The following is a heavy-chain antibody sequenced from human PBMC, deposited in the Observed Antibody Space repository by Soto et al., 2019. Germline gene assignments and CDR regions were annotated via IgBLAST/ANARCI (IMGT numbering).Heavy chain of an antibody. V-gene: IGHV3-30*03. CDR2: ISYDGSNK. CDR1: GFTFSSYG. Sequence: GGSMRLSCAASGFTFSSYGMHWVRQAPGKGLGWGAVISYDGSNKYYADSVKGRLTISRDNSKNTLYLQMNSLRAEDTAVCYCAHHHDYGDYAFDYWGEGTLVTV. CDR3: AHHHDYGDYAFDY. J-gene: IGHJ4*02. D-gene: IGHD4-17*01.